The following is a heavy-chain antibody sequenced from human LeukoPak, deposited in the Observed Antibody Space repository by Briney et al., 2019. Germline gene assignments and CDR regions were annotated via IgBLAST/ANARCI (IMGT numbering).Heavy chain of an antibody. CDR1: GFPYSSYA. CDR2: ISGSGGST. D-gene: IGHD3-9*01. V-gene: IGHV3-23*01. CDR3: AKDSYDILTGYYQN. J-gene: IGHJ4*02. Sequence: GGPLRLSCAASGFPYSSYAMRWLRQAPGEGLEWVSAISGSGGSTYYADSVKGRCTISRDNSKNTLFLQMNSLRADDTAVYYCAKDSYDILTGYYQNWGQGTLVTVSS.